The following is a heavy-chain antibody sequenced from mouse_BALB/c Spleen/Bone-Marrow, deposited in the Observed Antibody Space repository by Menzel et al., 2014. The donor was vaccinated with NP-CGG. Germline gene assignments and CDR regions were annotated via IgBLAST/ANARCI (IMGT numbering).Heavy chain of an antibody. J-gene: IGHJ3*01. V-gene: IGHV4-1*02. D-gene: IGHD1-2*01. CDR2: INPDSSTV. CDR1: GFDFSRYW. CDR3: ARLHHYGYFAY. Sequence: EVKLMESGGGLVQPGGSLKLSCAASGFDFSRYWMSWVRQAPGKGLEWIGEINPDSSTVNYTPSLKDKFIISRDNAKNTLYLQMSKVRSEDTALYYCARLHHYGYFAYWGQGTLVTVSA.